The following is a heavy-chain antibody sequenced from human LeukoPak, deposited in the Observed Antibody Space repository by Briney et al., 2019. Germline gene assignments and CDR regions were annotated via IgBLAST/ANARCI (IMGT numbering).Heavy chain of an antibody. CDR3: AKERGLPGYYFDY. CDR2: IRYDGSNK. J-gene: IGHJ4*02. D-gene: IGHD4-17*01. V-gene: IGHV3-30*02. CDR1: GFTFSSYG. Sequence: GGSLRLSCAASGFTFSSYGMHWVRQAPGKGLEWVAFIRYDGSNKYYADSVKGRFTISRDNSKNTLYLQMNSLRAEDTAVYYCAKERGLPGYYFDYWGQGTLVTVPS.